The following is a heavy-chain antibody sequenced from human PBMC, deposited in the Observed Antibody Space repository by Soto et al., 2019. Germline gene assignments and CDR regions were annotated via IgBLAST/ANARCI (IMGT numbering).Heavy chain of an antibody. CDR1: GFTFSSYA. CDR2: ISGSGGST. CDR3: AKDGHYGGNAENFDY. V-gene: IGHV3-23*01. D-gene: IGHD4-17*01. J-gene: IGHJ4*02. Sequence: HPGGSLRLSCAASGFTFSSYAMSWVRQAPGKGLEWVSAISGSGGSTYYADSVKGRFTIPRDNSKNTLYLQMNSLRAEDTAVYYCAKDGHYGGNAENFDYWGQGTLVTVSS.